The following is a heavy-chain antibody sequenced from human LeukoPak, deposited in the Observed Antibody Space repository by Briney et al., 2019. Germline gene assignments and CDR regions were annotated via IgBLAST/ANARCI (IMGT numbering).Heavy chain of an antibody. CDR3: AKQLGYCSDGSCYFPY. D-gene: IGHD2-15*01. J-gene: IGHJ4*02. CDR1: GFRFSDYW. V-gene: IGHV3-23*01. Sequence: KSGGSLRLSCVVSGFRFSDYWMHWVRQAPGKGLEWVSAISNNGGYTYYADSVQGRFTISRDNSKSTLCLQMNSLRAEDTAVYYCAKQLGYCSDGSCYFPYWGQGTLVTVSS. CDR2: ISNNGGYT.